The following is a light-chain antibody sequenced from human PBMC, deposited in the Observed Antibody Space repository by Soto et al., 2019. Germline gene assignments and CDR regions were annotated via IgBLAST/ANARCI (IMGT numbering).Light chain of an antibody. J-gene: IGKJ5*01. V-gene: IGKV3-20*01. Sequence: EIVLTQSPVTLSLSPGERATLSCRASQSVRTYLAWYQVKPGQAPRLLIYDASSRASGVPARFSGSGSGTDLTLTISSLEPEDFAVYYCQQYGSSPVTFGQGTRREIK. CDR2: DAS. CDR1: QSVRTY. CDR3: QQYGSSPVT.